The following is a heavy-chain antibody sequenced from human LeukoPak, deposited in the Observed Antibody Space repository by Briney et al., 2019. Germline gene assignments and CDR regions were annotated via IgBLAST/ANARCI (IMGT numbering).Heavy chain of an antibody. CDR1: GFTFSSYS. Sequence: GGSLRLSCAASGFTFSSYSMSWVRQAPGKGLEWVSAIRGSGGGTFYADSVKGRFTISRDNSKNTLYLQMNGLRAEDTAVYYCARDPNGDYIGAFDMWGRGTLVTVSS. CDR3: ARDPNGDYIGAFDM. V-gene: IGHV3-23*01. J-gene: IGHJ3*02. CDR2: IRGSGGGT. D-gene: IGHD4-17*01.